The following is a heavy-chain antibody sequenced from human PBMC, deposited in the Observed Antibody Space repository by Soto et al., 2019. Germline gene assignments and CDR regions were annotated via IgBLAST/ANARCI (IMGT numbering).Heavy chain of an antibody. V-gene: IGHV3-33*01. D-gene: IGHD7-27*01. CDR3: ARDLTALGGMDV. J-gene: IGHJ6*02. CDR2: IWYDGSNK. Sequence: QVQLVESGGGVVQPGRSLRLSCAASGFTFSSYGMHWVRQAPGKGLEWVAVIWYDGSNKYYADSVKGRFTIYRDNSKNTLYLQMNSLRAEDTAVYYCARDLTALGGMDVWGPGTTVTVSS. CDR1: GFTFSSYG.